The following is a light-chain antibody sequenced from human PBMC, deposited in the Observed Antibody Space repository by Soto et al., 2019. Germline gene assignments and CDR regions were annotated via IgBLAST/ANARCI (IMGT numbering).Light chain of an antibody. J-gene: IGLJ1*01. V-gene: IGLV2-23*02. CDR1: SSLVGTYNL. CDR3: CSYAGTNTYV. Sequence: SLLTPPSPLSGAPGQSITLSCTGNSSLVGTYNLVSWYQQYSGKAPKLMIYEVSKRPSGVSNRFSGSKSGNTASLTISGLQAEDEADYYCCSYAGTNTYVLGTGTKVTVL. CDR2: EVS.